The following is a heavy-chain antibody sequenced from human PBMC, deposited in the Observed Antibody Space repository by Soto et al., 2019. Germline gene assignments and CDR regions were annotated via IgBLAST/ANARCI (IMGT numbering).Heavy chain of an antibody. Sequence: GASVKVSCKASGYTFTSYCISWVRQAPGQGLEWMGWISAYNGNTNYAQKLQGRVTMTTDTSTSTAYMELRSLRSDDTAVYYCARGGITIFGVVPLDGMDVWGQGTTVTV. J-gene: IGHJ6*02. D-gene: IGHD3-3*01. CDR1: GYTFTSYC. CDR3: ARGGITIFGVVPLDGMDV. V-gene: IGHV1-18*01. CDR2: ISAYNGNT.